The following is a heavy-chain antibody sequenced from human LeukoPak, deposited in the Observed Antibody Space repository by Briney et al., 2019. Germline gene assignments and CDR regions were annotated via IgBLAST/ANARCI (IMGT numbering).Heavy chain of an antibody. CDR3: ARVDPRRNWFDP. CDR1: GGSISSYY. Sequence: PSETLSLTCTVSGGSISSYYWSWIRQPPGKGLEWIGYIYYSGSTNYNPSLKSRVTISVDTSKNQFSLKLSSVTAADTAVYYSARVDPRRNWFDPWGQGTLVTVSS. CDR2: IYYSGST. J-gene: IGHJ5*02. V-gene: IGHV4-59*01.